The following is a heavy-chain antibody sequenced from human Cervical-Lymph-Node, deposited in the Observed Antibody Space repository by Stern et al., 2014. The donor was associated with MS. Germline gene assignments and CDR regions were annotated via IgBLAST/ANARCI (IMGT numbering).Heavy chain of an antibody. CDR2: INRNSGGA. Sequence: QVQLGESGDEVKKPGASVKVSCQASGYTFTGYYYLHWVRQAPGQGLEWVGRINRNSGGANYAQKFQGRVTMTRDTSISTFYMELSSLRSDDTAVYYCATIDYGDYKDYWGQGTLVTVSS. CDR1: GYTFTGYYY. V-gene: IGHV1-2*06. D-gene: IGHD4-17*01. CDR3: ATIDYGDYKDY. J-gene: IGHJ4*02.